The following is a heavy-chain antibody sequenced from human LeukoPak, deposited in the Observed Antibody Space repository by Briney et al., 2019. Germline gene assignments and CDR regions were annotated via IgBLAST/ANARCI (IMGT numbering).Heavy chain of an antibody. D-gene: IGHD3-22*01. CDR3: AREGTYSNGPDY. J-gene: IGHJ4*02. Sequence: GGSLRLSCAASGFTFTSHWMHWVRHAPGKGLVWVSRINSDGTSTTYADSVKGRFTISRDNAKNTLYLQMNSLRVEDTAVFHCAREGTYSNGPDYWGQGTLVTVSS. CDR1: GFTFTSHW. V-gene: IGHV3-74*01. CDR2: INSDGTST.